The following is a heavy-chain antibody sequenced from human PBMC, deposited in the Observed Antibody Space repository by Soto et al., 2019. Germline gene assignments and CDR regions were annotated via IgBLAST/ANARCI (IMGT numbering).Heavy chain of an antibody. J-gene: IGHJ4*02. CDR3: AKDLLRALSSYYDSSGPYGGIFDY. CDR1: GFTFSSYG. CDR2: ISYDGSNK. D-gene: IGHD3-22*01. V-gene: IGHV3-30*18. Sequence: PGGSLRLSCAASGFTFSSYGMHWVRQAPGKGLEWVAVISYDGSNKYYADSVKGRFTISRDNSKNTLYLQMNSLRAEDTAVYYCAKDLLRALSSYYDSSGPYGGIFDYWGQGTLVTVSS.